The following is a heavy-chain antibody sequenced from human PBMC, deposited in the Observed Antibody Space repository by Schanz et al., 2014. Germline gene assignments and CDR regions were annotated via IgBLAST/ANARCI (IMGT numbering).Heavy chain of an antibody. D-gene: IGHD3-16*01. CDR3: ARHGGISYYHRDD. J-gene: IGHJ6*02. CDR1: GASISSGGYY. CDR2: LSYSGST. V-gene: IGHV4-31*03. Sequence: QVQLQESGPGLVKPSQTLSLTCTVSGASISSGGYYWDWIRLLPGKGLEWIGYLSYSGSTSFNPSLKSRLSISVDTSKNQFSLRLSSVTAADTAVYYCARHGGISYYHRDDWGQGTTVTVSS.